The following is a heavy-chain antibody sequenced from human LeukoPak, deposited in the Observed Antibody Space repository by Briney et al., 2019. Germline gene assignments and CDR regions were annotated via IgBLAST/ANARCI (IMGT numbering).Heavy chain of an antibody. CDR2: ISSSSSTI. Sequence: GGSLRLSCAASGFTFSSYSMNWVRQAPGKGLEWVSYISSSSSTIYYADSVKGRFTISRDNAKNTLYLQINNLRTEDTAVYYCAKGQLAVAVGWYFDLWGRGTLVTVSS. J-gene: IGHJ2*01. CDR3: AKGQLAVAVGWYFDL. V-gene: IGHV3-48*01. D-gene: IGHD6-19*01. CDR1: GFTFSSYS.